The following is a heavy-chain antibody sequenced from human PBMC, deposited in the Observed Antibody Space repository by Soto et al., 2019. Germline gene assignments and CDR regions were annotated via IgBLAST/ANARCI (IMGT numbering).Heavy chain of an antibody. CDR3: ARARIAAAGIDY. J-gene: IGHJ4*02. CDR2: IYYSGST. Sequence: SETLSLTCTVSGGSISSYYWSWIRQHPGKGLEWIGYIYYSGSTYYNPSLKSRVTISVDTSKNQFSLKLSSVTAADTAVYYCARARIAAAGIDYWGQGTLVTVSS. V-gene: IGHV4-59*06. CDR1: GGSISSYY. D-gene: IGHD6-13*01.